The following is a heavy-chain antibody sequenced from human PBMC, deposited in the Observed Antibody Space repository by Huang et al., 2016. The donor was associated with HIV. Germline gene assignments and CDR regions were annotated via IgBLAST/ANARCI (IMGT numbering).Heavy chain of an antibody. Sequence: GSGGDLVRPGGSLRLYCQTSGFNFRVYAMNWVRQAPGRGLEWVARISGTAAHTYYAASVKGRFSISRDNDQNTVSLQMNSLGAEDTGIYYCAKALQVLSQALDGWGQGSLVTVSS. J-gene: IGHJ4*02. CDR1: GFNFRVYA. V-gene: IGHV3-23*01. CDR2: ISGTAAHT. CDR3: AKALQVLSQALDG. D-gene: IGHD1-1*01.